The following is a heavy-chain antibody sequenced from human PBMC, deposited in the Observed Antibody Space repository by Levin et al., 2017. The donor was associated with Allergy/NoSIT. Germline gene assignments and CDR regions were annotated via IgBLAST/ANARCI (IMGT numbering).Heavy chain of an antibody. Sequence: GESLKISCQASGYTFNTYWLAWVRQLPGKGLDWMAIIYPDDSDVRYNPSFEGQVIVSADKSIKTAYLQWTSLTASDSAIYFCARWGGLSRERGFDYWGQGTLVTVSS. D-gene: IGHD3-16*01. V-gene: IGHV5-51*01. J-gene: IGHJ4*02. CDR3: ARWGGLSRERGFDY. CDR2: IYPDDSDV. CDR1: GYTFNTYW.